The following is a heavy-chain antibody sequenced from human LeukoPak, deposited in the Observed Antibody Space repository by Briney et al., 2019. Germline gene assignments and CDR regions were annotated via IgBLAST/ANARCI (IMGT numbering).Heavy chain of an antibody. CDR3: ARDFSMIVVDSPPDAFDI. CDR1: GFTFSSYS. CDR2: ISSSSSYI. D-gene: IGHD3-22*01. Sequence: PGGSLRLSCAASGFTFSSYSMNWLRQAPGKGLEWVSSISSSSSYIYYADSVKGRFTISRDNAKNSLYLQMNSLRAEDTAVYYCARDFSMIVVDSPPDAFDIWGQGTMVTVSS. J-gene: IGHJ3*02. V-gene: IGHV3-21*01.